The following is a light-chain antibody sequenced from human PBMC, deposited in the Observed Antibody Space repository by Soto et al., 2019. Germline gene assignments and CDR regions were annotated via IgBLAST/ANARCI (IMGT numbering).Light chain of an antibody. Sequence: QTVVTQPPSVSGAPGQRVTISCTGSSSNIGAGSDVHWYQQLPGAAPKLLIYVNNNRPSGVPDRFSGSKSGTSASLAITGLQAEDEADYYCQSYDSSLSGSDVVFGGGTKLTVL. CDR1: SSNIGAGSD. CDR3: QSYDSSLSGSDVV. V-gene: IGLV1-40*01. CDR2: VNN. J-gene: IGLJ2*01.